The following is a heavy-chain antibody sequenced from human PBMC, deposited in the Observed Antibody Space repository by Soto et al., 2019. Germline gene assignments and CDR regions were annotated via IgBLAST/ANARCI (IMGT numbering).Heavy chain of an antibody. D-gene: IGHD4-17*01. CDR1: GFSLSTSGMC. Sequence: SGPTLVNPTQTLTLTCTFSGFSLSTSGMCVSWIRQPPGKALEWLARIDWDDDKYYSTSLKTRLTISKDTSKNQVVLTMTNMDPVDTATYYCARTATKVMLYAFDIWGQGTMVTVSS. V-gene: IGHV2-70*11. J-gene: IGHJ3*02. CDR2: IDWDDDK. CDR3: ARTATKVMLYAFDI.